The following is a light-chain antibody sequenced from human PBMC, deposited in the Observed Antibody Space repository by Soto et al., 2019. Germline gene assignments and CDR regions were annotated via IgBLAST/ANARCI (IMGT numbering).Light chain of an antibody. V-gene: IGKV3-11*01. CDR2: GAS. Sequence: EIVLTPSPATLSLSPGERATLSCRASQSVSSNLAWYQQKPGQAPRLLIYGASTRATGIPVRFSGSGSGTEFTLTISSLEPEDFAVYYCQQRSNWPPTFGGGTKVDIK. CDR3: QQRSNWPPT. CDR1: QSVSSN. J-gene: IGKJ4*01.